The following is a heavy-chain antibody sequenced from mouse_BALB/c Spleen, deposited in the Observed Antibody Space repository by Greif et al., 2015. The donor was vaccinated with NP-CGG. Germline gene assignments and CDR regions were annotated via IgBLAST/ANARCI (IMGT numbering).Heavy chain of an antibody. Sequence: EVQLVESGGGLVQPGGSRKLSCAASGFTFSSFGMHWVRQAPEKGLEWVAYISSGSSTIYYADTVKGRFTISRDNPKNTLFLQMPSLRSEDTAMYYCARSQAGTFDYWGQGTTLTVSS. CDR3: ARSQAGTFDY. V-gene: IGHV5-17*02. J-gene: IGHJ2*01. CDR2: ISSGSSTI. CDR1: GFTFSSFG. D-gene: IGHD4-1*01.